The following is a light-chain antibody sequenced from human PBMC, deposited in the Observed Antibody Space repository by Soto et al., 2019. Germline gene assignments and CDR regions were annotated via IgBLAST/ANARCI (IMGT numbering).Light chain of an antibody. CDR3: QQFNNWSRDT. CDR2: GAS. CDR1: QSVSSSY. J-gene: IGKJ1*01. V-gene: IGKV3-15*01. Sequence: EIVMTQSPATLSVSPGESATLSCRASQSVSSSYLAWYQHKPGRPPRLLIYGASIRATGVPARFSGGGSGTEFTLTISSLQSEDFAVYYCQQFNNWSRDTFGQGTKVDIK.